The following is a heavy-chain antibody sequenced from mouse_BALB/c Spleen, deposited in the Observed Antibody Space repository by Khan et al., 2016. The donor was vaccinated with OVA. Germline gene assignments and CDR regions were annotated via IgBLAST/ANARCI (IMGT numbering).Heavy chain of an antibody. CDR1: GYTFTSYW. V-gene: IGHV1-5*01. CDR2: IYPGNTDT. D-gene: IGHD4-1*01. CDR3: TRRSWDFAWFAY. Sequence: EVQLQQSGTVLARPGASVKMSCKASGYTFTSYWMHWVKQRPGQGLEWIGDIYPGNTDTNYNQKFKDKAKLTAVTSTSTAYMELSSLTNEDSSVYYCTRRSWDFAWFAYWGQGTLVTVSA. J-gene: IGHJ3*01.